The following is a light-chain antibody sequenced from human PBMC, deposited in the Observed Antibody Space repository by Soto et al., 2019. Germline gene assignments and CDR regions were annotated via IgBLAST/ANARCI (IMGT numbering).Light chain of an antibody. J-gene: IGLJ2*01. CDR1: SGHSNYA. V-gene: IGLV4-69*01. Sequence: QPVLTQSPSASASLGASVKLTCTLSSGHSNYAIAWHQQQPEKSPRFLVKLNSDGSHTKGDGIPDRFSASSSGAERYLTISRPQAEGGACQFRQDLGTGTVLFGGGTKLTVL. CDR3: QDLGTGTVL. CDR2: LNSDGSH.